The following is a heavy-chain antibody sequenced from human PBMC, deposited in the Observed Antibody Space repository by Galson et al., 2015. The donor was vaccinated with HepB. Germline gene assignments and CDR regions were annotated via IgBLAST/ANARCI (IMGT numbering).Heavy chain of an antibody. J-gene: IGHJ4*02. CDR3: ATRDGYSYGFDY. V-gene: IGHV3-23*01. CDR2: ISGSGGST. D-gene: IGHD5-18*01. Sequence: SLRLSCAASGFTFSSYAMSWVRQAPGKGLEWVSAISGSGGSTYYADSVKGRFTISRDNSKNTLYLQMNSLRAEDTAVYYCATRDGYSYGFDYWGQGTLVTVSS. CDR1: GFTFSSYA.